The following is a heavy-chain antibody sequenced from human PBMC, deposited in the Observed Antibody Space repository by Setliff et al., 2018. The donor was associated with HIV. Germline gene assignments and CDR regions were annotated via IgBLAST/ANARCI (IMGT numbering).Heavy chain of an antibody. D-gene: IGHD3-16*01. V-gene: IGHV4-39*07. CDR2: ISDSGTT. Sequence: TLSLICRLSGDSIVFDDSTRSYHCSWIRQPPGKGLEWVGSISDSGTTKYNPSLKSRVTVSSDTSKNQFSLKLTSLTAADTAEYYCARHKVTSTLGGLIYDYFYYGMDVWGHGTTVTVSS. CDR1: GDSIVFDDSTRSYH. J-gene: IGHJ6*02. CDR3: ARHKVTSTLGGLIYDYFYYGMDV.